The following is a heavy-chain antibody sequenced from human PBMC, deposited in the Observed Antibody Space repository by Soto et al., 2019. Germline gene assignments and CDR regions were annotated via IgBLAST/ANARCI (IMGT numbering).Heavy chain of an antibody. CDR2: TYYRSKWYN. CDR3: ARDTPEHSGYHPYYYYGMDV. Sequence: SQALALPYSSSGDSVSSNRSACNVIRQSRSTGVQWLGRTYYRSKWYNDYAVSVKSRITIHPGTSKNQFSLQLNSVTPEDTAVYYCARDTPEHSGYHPYYYYGMDVWGQGTTVTVSS. J-gene: IGHJ6*02. CDR1: GDSVSSNRSA. V-gene: IGHV6-1*01. D-gene: IGHD3-22*01.